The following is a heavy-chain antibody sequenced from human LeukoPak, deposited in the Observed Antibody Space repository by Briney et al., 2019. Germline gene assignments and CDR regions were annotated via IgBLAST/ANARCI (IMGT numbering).Heavy chain of an antibody. Sequence: SETLSLTCSVSGGSISSSTYYWGWIRQPPGKGLEWIGSIYYSGSTYHNPSLKSRLTISVDTSKNQFSLKLNSVTAADTAVYYCARHDYGDYSSFDYWGQGTLVTVSS. J-gene: IGHJ4*02. D-gene: IGHD4-17*01. CDR2: IYYSGST. CDR3: ARHDYGDYSSFDY. V-gene: IGHV4-39*01. CDR1: GGSISSSTYY.